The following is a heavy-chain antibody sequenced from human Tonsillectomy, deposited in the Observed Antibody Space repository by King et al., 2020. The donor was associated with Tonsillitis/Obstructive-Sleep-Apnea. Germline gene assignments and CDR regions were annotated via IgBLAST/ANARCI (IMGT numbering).Heavy chain of an antibody. CDR2: INHSGST. D-gene: IGHD2-2*01. J-gene: IGHJ6*03. V-gene: IGHV4-34*01. CDR1: GGSFSGYY. CDR3: ARGGGDVVDPPPRGGDV. Sequence: VQLQEWGAGLLKPSETLSLTCAVYGGSFSGYYWSWIRQPPGKGLEWIGEINHSGSTNYNPSLKSRVTISVDTSKNQFSLKLSSVTAADTAVYYCARGGGDVVDPPPRGGDVWGKGPTPTVPS.